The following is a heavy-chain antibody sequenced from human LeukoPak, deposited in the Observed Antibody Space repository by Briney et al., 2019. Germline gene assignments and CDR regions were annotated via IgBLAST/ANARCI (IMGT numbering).Heavy chain of an antibody. CDR3: ARARREGYDSSGYPYGAFDI. Sequence: GGSLRLSCAASGFTFSSYSMNWVRQAPGKGLEWVSSISSSSSYIYYADSVKGRFTISRDNAKNSLYLQMNSPRAEDTAVYYCARARREGYDSSGYPYGAFDIWGQGTMVTVSS. J-gene: IGHJ3*02. D-gene: IGHD3-22*01. CDR1: GFTFSSYS. CDR2: ISSSSSYI. V-gene: IGHV3-21*01.